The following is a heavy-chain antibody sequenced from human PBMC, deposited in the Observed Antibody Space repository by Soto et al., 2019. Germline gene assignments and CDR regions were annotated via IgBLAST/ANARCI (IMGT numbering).Heavy chain of an antibody. Sequence: GGSLRLSSAASGFTFSSYAMSWVRQAPGKGLEWVSAISGSGGSTYYADSVKGRFTISRDNSKNTLYLQMNSLRAEDTAVYYCAKDQQPRNWNYFDYWGQGTLVTVSS. V-gene: IGHV3-23*01. J-gene: IGHJ4*02. D-gene: IGHD1-1*01. CDR2: ISGSGGST. CDR3: AKDQQPRNWNYFDY. CDR1: GFTFSSYA.